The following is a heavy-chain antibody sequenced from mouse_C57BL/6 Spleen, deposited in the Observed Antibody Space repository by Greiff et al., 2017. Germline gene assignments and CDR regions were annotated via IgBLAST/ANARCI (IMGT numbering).Heavy chain of an antibody. V-gene: IGHV1-52*01. CDR2: IDPSDSET. CDR3: ARSHYYSSLYYFDY. CDR1: GYTFTSYW. J-gene: IGHJ2*01. Sequence: QVQLQQPGAELVRPGSSVKLSCKASGYTFTSYWMHWVKQRPIQGLEWIGNIDPSDSETHYNQKFKDKATLTVDKSSSTAYMQLSSLTSEDSAVYYCARSHYYSSLYYFDYWGQGTTLTVSS. D-gene: IGHD1-1*01.